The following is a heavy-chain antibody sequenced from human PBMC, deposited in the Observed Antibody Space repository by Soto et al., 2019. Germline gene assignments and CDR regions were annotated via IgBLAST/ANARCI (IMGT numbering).Heavy chain of an antibody. CDR1: GGSISNPDHY. Sequence: PSETLFLTCTVSGGSISNPDHYWSWIRQPPGKGLEWIGSIFYNGDTSYNPSLESRLSISVDTSKNQFSLSLSSVTASDTAVYFCAREGRLQSLDYWGQGTLVTVSS. J-gene: IGHJ4*02. V-gene: IGHV4-30-4*01. D-gene: IGHD4-4*01. CDR3: AREGRLQSLDY. CDR2: IFYNGDT.